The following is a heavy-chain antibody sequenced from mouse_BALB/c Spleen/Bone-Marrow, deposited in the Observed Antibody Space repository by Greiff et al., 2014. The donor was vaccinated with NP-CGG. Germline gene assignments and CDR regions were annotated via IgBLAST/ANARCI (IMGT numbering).Heavy chain of an antibody. CDR3: ARGAAYGYDRGLAY. D-gene: IGHD2-2*01. Sequence: VHVKQSGPELVKPGASVKISCKASGYTFTDYNMHWVKQSHGKSLEWIGYIYPYNGGTVYKQKFKSKATLTVDNSSSTANMELRSLTSEDSAVYYCARGAAYGYDRGLAYWGQGTLVTVSA. CDR2: IYPYNGGT. J-gene: IGHJ3*01. V-gene: IGHV1S29*02. CDR1: GYTFTDYN.